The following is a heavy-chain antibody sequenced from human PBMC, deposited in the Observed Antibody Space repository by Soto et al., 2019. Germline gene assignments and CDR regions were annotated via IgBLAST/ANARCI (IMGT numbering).Heavy chain of an antibody. CDR3: ASRGSSGTF. V-gene: IGHV4-4*02. J-gene: IGHJ4*02. CDR1: VGSITNTDW. Sequence: SETLSLTCAFSVGSITNTDWWTWVRQPPGMGLEWVGDISPSGNTNYNPSLEGRAAISLDKSRNQFSLILNSVTAADTAVYYCASRGSSGTFWGQGTLVIVS. D-gene: IGHD3-22*01. CDR2: ISPSGNT.